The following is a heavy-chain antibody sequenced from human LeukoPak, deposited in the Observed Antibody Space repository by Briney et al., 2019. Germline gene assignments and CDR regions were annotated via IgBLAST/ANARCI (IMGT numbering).Heavy chain of an antibody. J-gene: IGHJ4*02. Sequence: ASVKVSCKASGYTFTGYYMHWVRQAPGQGLEWMGWINPNSGGTNYAQKFQGRVTMTRDTSISTAYMEPSRLRSDDTAVYYCARDLKVRGVIRYWGQGTLVTVSS. CDR1: GYTFTGYY. V-gene: IGHV1-2*02. CDR2: INPNSGGT. D-gene: IGHD3-10*01. CDR3: ARDLKVRGVIRY.